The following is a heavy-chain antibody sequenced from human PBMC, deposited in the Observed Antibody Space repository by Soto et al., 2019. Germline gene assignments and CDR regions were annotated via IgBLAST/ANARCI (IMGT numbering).Heavy chain of an antibody. CDR2: ITRRNNM. CDR3: ARDDLLSSSFVDYFDI. D-gene: IGHD6-13*01. J-gene: IGHJ3*02. Sequence: KPGGSLRLSCAASGFTSSSYTMNWVRQAPGKGLEWVSSITRRNNMYYVDSVKGRFTISRDNAKNSVYLQMNRLRGEDTALYYCARDDLLSSSFVDYFDIWGQGIMVTVSS. CDR1: GFTSSSYT. V-gene: IGHV3-21*01.